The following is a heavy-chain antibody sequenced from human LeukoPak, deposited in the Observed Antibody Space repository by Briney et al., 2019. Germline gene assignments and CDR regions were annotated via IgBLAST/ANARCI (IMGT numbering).Heavy chain of an antibody. D-gene: IGHD6-13*01. Sequence: ASVKVSCKASGYTFTNYGSSWVRQAPGQGLEWMGWISAYNGNTNYAQKLQGRVTMTTDTSTSTAYMELRSLRSDDTAVYYCARTNILGYSSSWYDVYASDIWGQGTMVTVSS. J-gene: IGHJ3*02. CDR2: ISAYNGNT. V-gene: IGHV1-18*01. CDR3: ARTNILGYSSSWYDVYASDI. CDR1: GYTFTNYG.